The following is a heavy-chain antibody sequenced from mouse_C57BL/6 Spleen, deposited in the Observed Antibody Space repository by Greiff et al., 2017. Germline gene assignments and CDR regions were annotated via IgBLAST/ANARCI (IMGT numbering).Heavy chain of an antibody. CDR2: ISSGSSTI. CDR3: GRHVKAMDY. J-gene: IGHJ4*01. CDR1: GFTFSDYG. V-gene: IGHV5-17*01. Sequence: EVKLVESGGGLVKPGGSLKLSCAASGFTFSDYGMHWVRQAPEKGLEWVAYISSGSSTIYYADTVKGRFTFSRDNAKNTLFLQMTSLRSEDTAMDYCGRHVKAMDYWGQGTSVTVSS.